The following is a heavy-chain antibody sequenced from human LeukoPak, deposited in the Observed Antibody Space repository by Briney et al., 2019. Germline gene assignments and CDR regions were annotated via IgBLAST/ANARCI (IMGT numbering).Heavy chain of an antibody. Sequence: PSETLSLTCTVSGGSISSSSYYWGWIRQPPGKGLEWIGSIYYSGSTHYNPSLKSRVTISVDTSKNQFSLKLSSVTAADTAVYYCARSSSWYWDYFDYWGQGTLVTVSS. V-gene: IGHV4-39*01. CDR1: GGSISSSSYY. CDR2: IYYSGST. D-gene: IGHD6-13*01. J-gene: IGHJ4*02. CDR3: ARSSSWYWDYFDY.